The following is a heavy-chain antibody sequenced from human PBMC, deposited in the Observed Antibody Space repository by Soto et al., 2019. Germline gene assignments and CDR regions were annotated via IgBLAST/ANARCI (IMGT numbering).Heavy chain of an antibody. CDR1: GFTFSSYA. Sequence: GGSLRLSCAASGFTFSSYAMSWVRQAPGKGLEWVSAISGSGGSTYYADSVKGRFTISRDNSKNTLYLQMNSLRAEDTAVYYCAKALPYYYGSGSYLFDYWGQRTLDTGSS. CDR2: ISGSGGST. D-gene: IGHD3-10*01. V-gene: IGHV3-23*01. CDR3: AKALPYYYGSGSYLFDY. J-gene: IGHJ4*02.